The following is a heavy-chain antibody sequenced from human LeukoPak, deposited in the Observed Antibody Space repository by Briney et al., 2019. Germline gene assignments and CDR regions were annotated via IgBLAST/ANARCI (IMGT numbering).Heavy chain of an antibody. Sequence: GASVKVSCKASGYTFTSYGISWVRQAPGQGLEWMAWISAYNGNTNYAQKLQGRVTMTTDTSTSTAYMELRSLRSDDTAVYYCAREPSLLWFGELSDAFDIWGQGTMVTVSS. CDR2: ISAYNGNT. CDR3: AREPSLLWFGELSDAFDI. D-gene: IGHD3-10*01. CDR1: GYTFTSYG. J-gene: IGHJ3*02. V-gene: IGHV1-18*01.